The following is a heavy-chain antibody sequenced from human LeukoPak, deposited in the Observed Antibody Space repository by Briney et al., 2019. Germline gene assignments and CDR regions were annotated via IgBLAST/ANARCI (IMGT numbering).Heavy chain of an antibody. CDR3: ARGGSKPIDY. CDR2: INSDGSSA. CDR1: GFTFSSYW. Sequence: GGSLRLSCAASGFTFSSYWMHWVRQALGKGLVWVSRINSDGSSASYADSVKGRFTISRDNAKNTLYLQMNSPRAEDTAVYYCARGGSKPIDYWGQGTLVTVSS. J-gene: IGHJ4*02. V-gene: IGHV3-74*01.